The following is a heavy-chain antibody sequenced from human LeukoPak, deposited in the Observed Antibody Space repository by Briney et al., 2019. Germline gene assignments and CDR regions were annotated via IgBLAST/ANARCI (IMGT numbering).Heavy chain of an antibody. CDR2: IIPIFGSA. J-gene: IGHJ6*03. CDR3: ARVGRSRGSLPNSYYYMDV. V-gene: IGHV1-69*05. Sequence: SVKVSCKASGDIFNSYSISWVRQAPGQGLEWMGGIIPIFGSANYAQNFQGRVTFTTDQSTSTAYMELSGLSSEDTAVYYCARVGRSRGSLPNSYYYMDVWGKGTTVTVSS. D-gene: IGHD1-26*01. CDR1: GDIFNSYS.